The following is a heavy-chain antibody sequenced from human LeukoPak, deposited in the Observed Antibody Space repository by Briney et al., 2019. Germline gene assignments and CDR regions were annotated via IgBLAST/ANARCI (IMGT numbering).Heavy chain of an antibody. Sequence: GSLRLSCAASGFTFSSYWMTWVRQAPGKGLEWIGEINHSGSTNYNPSLKSRVTISVDTSKNQFSLKLSSVTAADTAVYYCARTTEGYCRGRSCYSYYYYMDVWGKGTTVTVSS. CDR1: GFTFSSYW. CDR3: ARTTEGYCRGRSCYSYYYYMDV. CDR2: INHSGST. V-gene: IGHV4-34*01. D-gene: IGHD2-15*01. J-gene: IGHJ6*03.